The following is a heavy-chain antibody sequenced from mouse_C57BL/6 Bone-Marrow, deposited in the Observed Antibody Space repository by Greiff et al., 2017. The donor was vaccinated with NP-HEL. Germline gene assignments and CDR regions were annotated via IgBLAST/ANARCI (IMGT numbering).Heavy chain of an antibody. V-gene: IGHV14-3*01. CDR2: IDPANGNT. D-gene: IGHD1-1*01. J-gene: IGHJ1*03. CDR3: ARSTDYGSSCRYCDV. CDR1: GFNIKNTY. Sequence: EVQLQQSVAELVRPGASVKLSCTASGFNIKNTYMHWVKQRPEQGLEWIGRIDPANGNTKYAPKFQGKATITADTSSNTAYLQLSSLTSEDTAIYYCARSTDYGSSCRYCDVGGTGTTVTVSS.